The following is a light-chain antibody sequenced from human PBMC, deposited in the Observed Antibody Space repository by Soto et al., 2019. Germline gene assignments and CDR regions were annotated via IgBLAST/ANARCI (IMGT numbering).Light chain of an antibody. CDR2: GAS. Sequence: EIVLTQSPGTLSLSPGERATLSCSASQSFSSSYLAWYQQKPGQAPRLLIYGASSRATGIPDRFSGSGSGTDFTLTISRLEPEDFAVYYCQQYGNSPQTFGQGTKVDIK. CDR3: QQYGNSPQT. J-gene: IGKJ1*01. V-gene: IGKV3-20*01. CDR1: QSFSSSY.